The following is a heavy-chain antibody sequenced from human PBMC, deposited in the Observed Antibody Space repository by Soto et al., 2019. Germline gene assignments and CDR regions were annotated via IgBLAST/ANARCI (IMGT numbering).Heavy chain of an antibody. D-gene: IGHD6-13*01. J-gene: IGHJ5*02. CDR3: ARHISEWQQLGGRFDP. CDR2: IYPGDSDT. Sequence: GESLKTSCTGSGYSFTSYWIGWVRQMPGKGLEWMGIIYPGDSDTRYSPSFQGQVTISADESISTAYLQWSSLKASDTAMYYCARHISEWQQLGGRFDPWGQGTLVTVSS. CDR1: GYSFTSYW. V-gene: IGHV5-51*01.